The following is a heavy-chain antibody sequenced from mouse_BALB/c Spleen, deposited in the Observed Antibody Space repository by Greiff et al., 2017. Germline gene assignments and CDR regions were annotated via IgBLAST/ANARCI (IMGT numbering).Heavy chain of an antibody. Sequence: QVQLQESGPGLVAPSQSLSITCTVSGFSLTSYGVHWVRQPPGKGLEWLGVIWAGGSTNYNSALMSRLSISKDNSKSQVFLKMNSLQTDDTAMYYCARKADSSGYVRFAYWGQGTLVTVSA. V-gene: IGHV2-9*02. J-gene: IGHJ3*01. D-gene: IGHD3-2*01. CDR3: ARKADSSGYVRFAY. CDR2: IWAGGST. CDR1: GFSLTSYG.